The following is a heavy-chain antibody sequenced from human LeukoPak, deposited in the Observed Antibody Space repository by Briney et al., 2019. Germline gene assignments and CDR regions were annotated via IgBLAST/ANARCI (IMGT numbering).Heavy chain of an antibody. Sequence: SGPTLVNPTQTLTLTCTFSGFSLSTSGMCVSWIRQPPGKALEWLARIDWDDDKYYSTSLKTRLTISKDTSKNQVVLTMTNMDPVDTATYYCARIRRGYSYGYEVYYFDYWGQGTLVTVSP. J-gene: IGHJ4*02. V-gene: IGHV2-70*11. D-gene: IGHD5-18*01. CDR3: ARIRRGYSYGYEVYYFDY. CDR2: IDWDDDK. CDR1: GFSLSTSGMC.